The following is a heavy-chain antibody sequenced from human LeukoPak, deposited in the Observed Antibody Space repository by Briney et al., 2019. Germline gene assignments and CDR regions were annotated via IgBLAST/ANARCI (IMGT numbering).Heavy chain of an antibody. V-gene: IGHV3-73*01. Sequence: GGSLRLSCAASGFTFSGSAIHWVRQASGKGLEWVGRIRSQANSYATAYAASVKGRFAISRDDSKNTAYLQMNSLKTEDTAVYYCSGQGPGLLWFGESHFDYWGQGTLVTVSS. CDR2: IRSQANSYAT. CDR3: SGQGPGLLWFGESHFDY. J-gene: IGHJ4*02. CDR1: GFTFSGSA. D-gene: IGHD3-10*01.